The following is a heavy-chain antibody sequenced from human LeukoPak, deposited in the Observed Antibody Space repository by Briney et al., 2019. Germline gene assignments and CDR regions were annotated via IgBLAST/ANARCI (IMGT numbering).Heavy chain of an antibody. CDR3: ARSLKLYSSGPPGAFDI. J-gene: IGHJ3*02. D-gene: IGHD3-22*01. CDR2: IYYSGST. Sequence: SETLSLTCTVSGGSISSSSYYWGWIRQPPGKGLEWIGSIYYSGSTYYNPSLKSRATISVDTSKNQFSLKLSSVTAADTAVYYCARSLKLYSSGPPGAFDIWGQGTMVTVSS. CDR1: GGSISSSSYY. V-gene: IGHV4-39*07.